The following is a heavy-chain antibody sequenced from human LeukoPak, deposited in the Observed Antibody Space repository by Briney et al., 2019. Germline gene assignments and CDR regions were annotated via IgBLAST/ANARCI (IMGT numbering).Heavy chain of an antibody. CDR2: INPNSGGT. V-gene: IGHV1-2*02. D-gene: IGHD3-9*01. J-gene: IGHJ4*02. CDR3: ASGVVYYDILSFDY. CDR1: GCTFTGYY. Sequence: ASVKVSCKASGCTFTGYYMHWVRQAPGQGLEWMGWINPNSGGTNYAQKFQGRVTMTRDTSISTAYMELSRLRSDDTAVYYCASGVVYYDILSFDYWGQGTLVTVSS.